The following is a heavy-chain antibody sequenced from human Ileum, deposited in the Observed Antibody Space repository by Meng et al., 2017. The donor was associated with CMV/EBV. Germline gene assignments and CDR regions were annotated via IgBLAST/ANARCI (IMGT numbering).Heavy chain of an antibody. D-gene: IGHD2-2*02. Sequence: ASVKVSCKASGYTFTNHDINWVRQAPGQGLEWMGWISAYNGNTNYAQKLQGRVTMTTDTSTSTAYMELRSLRSDDTAVYYCARDSVFGIVVVPAAIPPSDYYYGMDVWGQGTTVTVSS. CDR3: ARDSVFGIVVVPAAIPPSDYYYGMDV. CDR1: GYTFTNHD. J-gene: IGHJ6*02. CDR2: ISAYNGNT. V-gene: IGHV1-18*04.